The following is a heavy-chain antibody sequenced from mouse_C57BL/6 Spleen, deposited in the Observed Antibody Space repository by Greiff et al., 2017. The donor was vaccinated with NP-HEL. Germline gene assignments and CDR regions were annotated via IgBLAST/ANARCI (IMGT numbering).Heavy chain of an antibody. CDR1: GYSFTGYY. CDR2: INPSTGGT. V-gene: IGHV1-43*01. Sequence: EVQLQQSGPELVKPGASVKISCKASGYSFTGYYMHWVKQSSEKSLEWIGEINPSTGGTSYNQKFKGKATLTVDKSSSTAYMQLKSLTSEDSAVYYCARGGGDSYYAMDYWGQGTSVTVSS. CDR3: ARGGGDSYYAMDY. J-gene: IGHJ4*01.